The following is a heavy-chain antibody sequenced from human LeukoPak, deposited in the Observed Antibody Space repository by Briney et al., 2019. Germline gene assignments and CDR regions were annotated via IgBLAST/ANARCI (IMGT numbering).Heavy chain of an antibody. D-gene: IGHD7-27*01. CDR1: GGSISSGDSF. CDR3: ARAGLPGLYYYYGMDV. CDR2: IYYTGST. Sequence: PSETLSLTCTVSGGSISSGDSFWSWIRQPPGKGLEWIGYIYYTGSTYYNPSLKSRVTISVDTSKNQFSLKLSSVTAADTAVYYCARAGLPGLYYYYGMDVWGQGTTVTVSS. V-gene: IGHV4-30-4*01. J-gene: IGHJ6*02.